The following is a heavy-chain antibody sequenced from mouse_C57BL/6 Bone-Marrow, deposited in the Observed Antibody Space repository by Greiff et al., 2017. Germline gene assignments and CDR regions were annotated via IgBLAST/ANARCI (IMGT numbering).Heavy chain of an antibody. V-gene: IGHV14-2*01. D-gene: IGHD1-1*01. Sequence: EVKVVESGAELVKPGASVKLSCTASGFNIKDYYIHWVKQRTEQGLEWIGRIDPEDGETTYAPKFQDKAPITADTSSNTAYLQLSSLTIEDTAVYYCTRSLIYYGTNYWGQGTTLTVSS. J-gene: IGHJ2*01. CDR2: IDPEDGET. CDR1: GFNIKDYY. CDR3: TRSLIYYGTNY.